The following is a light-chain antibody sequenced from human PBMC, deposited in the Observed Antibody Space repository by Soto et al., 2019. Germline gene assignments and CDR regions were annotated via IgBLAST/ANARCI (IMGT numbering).Light chain of an antibody. J-gene: IGKJ3*01. V-gene: IGKV3-15*01. CDR3: QQYNNWPRT. CDR2: GVS. CDR1: QSLFGN. Sequence: EVVLTQSPATLSLSPGERATLSCRSSQSLFGNLAWYQQRPGQAPRLLIYGVSTRVTNLPARFSGSGSGTEFTLTISSLQSKDFTIYYCQQYNNWPRTFGPGTRVDVK.